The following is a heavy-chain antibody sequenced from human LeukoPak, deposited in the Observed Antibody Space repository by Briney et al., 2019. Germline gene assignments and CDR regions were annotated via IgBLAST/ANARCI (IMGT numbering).Heavy chain of an antibody. Sequence: PGGSLRLSCAASGFTFSSYSMNWVRQAPGKGLEWVSYISSSSTIYYADSVKGRFTISRDNAKNSLYLQMNSLRAEDTAVYYCARDQWPSDYWGQGTLVTVSS. V-gene: IGHV3-48*04. J-gene: IGHJ4*02. CDR1: GFTFSSYS. CDR3: ARDQWPSDY. D-gene: IGHD2-8*01. CDR2: ISSSSTI.